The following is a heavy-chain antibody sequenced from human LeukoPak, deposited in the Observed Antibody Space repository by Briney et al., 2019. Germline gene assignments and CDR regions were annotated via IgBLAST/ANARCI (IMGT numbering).Heavy chain of an antibody. CDR1: GFTHSSYS. V-gene: IGHV3-30*02. J-gene: IGHJ4*02. D-gene: IGHD1-26*01. CDR2: LRYDGSTA. Sequence: PGGSLRLSCAASGFTHSSYSMNWVRQAPGKGLDWVAFLRYDGSTAFYEDSVKGRFTISRDSSKNTLYLQMNSLTPADTAIYYCAKGPYGGTYPSYFDYWGQGTLVTVSS. CDR3: AKGPYGGTYPSYFDY.